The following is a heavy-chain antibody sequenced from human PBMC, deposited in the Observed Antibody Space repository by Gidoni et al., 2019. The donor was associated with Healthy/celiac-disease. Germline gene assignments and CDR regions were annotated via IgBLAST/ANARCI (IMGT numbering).Heavy chain of an antibody. CDR2: ISGSGGST. V-gene: IGHV3-23*01. J-gene: IGHJ4*02. CDR1: GFTFSSYA. Sequence: EVQLLESGGGLVQPGGSLRLSCAASGFTFSSYALSWVRQAPGKGLEWVSAISGSGGSTYYADSVKGRFTISRDNSKNTLYLQMNSLRAEDTAVYYCAKVKGYCSGGSCYRGFGFDYWGQGTLVTVSS. D-gene: IGHD2-15*01. CDR3: AKVKGYCSGGSCYRGFGFDY.